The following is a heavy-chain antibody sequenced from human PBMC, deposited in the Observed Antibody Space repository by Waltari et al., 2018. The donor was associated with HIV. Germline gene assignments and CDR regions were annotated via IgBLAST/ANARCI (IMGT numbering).Heavy chain of an antibody. CDR3: ARDRGGSSSLVLDS. J-gene: IGHJ4*02. V-gene: IGHV3-33*01. CDR2: IWYDGSNK. Sequence: QVQLVESGGGVVQPGRSLRLSCAASGFTFKNYGMHWVRQAPGQGLEWVAVIWYDGSNKYYADSVKGRFTISRDNSKNRLYLQMNSLRAEDTAVYYCARDRGGSSSLVLDSWGQGTLVTVSS. D-gene: IGHD6-6*01. CDR1: GFTFKNYG.